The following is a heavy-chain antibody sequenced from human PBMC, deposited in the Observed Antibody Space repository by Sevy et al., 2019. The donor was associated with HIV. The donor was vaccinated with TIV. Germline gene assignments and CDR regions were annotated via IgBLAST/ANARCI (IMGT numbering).Heavy chain of an antibody. V-gene: IGHV3-72*01. D-gene: IGHD6-13*01. CDR1: GFTFSDHY. CDR3: ATHAGIAAAGRVFDY. Sequence: GGSLRLSCAASGFTFSDHYMEWVRQAPGKGLEWVGRIRNKPDSYTTEYAASVTGRFTISRDDSKNSLYLLMDSLKTEDTAVYYCATHAGIAAAGRVFDYWGQGTLVTVSS. CDR2: IRNKPDSYTT. J-gene: IGHJ4*02.